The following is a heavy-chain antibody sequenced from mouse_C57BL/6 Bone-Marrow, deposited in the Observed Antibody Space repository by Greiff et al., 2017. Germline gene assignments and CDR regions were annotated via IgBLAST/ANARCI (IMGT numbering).Heavy chain of an antibody. CDR2: INPNYGTT. CDR3: FITTDYAMDY. Sequence: VQLKESGPELVKPGASVKISCKASGYSFTDYNMNWVKQSNGKSLEWIGVINPNYGTTSYNQKFKGKATLTVEQSSSTAYMQLNSLTSEDSAVYYSFITTDYAMDYWGQGTSVTVSS. V-gene: IGHV1-39*01. CDR1: GYSFTDYN. D-gene: IGHD1-1*01. J-gene: IGHJ4*01.